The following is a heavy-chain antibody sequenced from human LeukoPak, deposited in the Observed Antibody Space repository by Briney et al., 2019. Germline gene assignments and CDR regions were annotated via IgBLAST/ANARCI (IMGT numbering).Heavy chain of an antibody. CDR3: AKDLKAVAKRSYYFDY. V-gene: IGHV3-30*18. D-gene: IGHD6-19*01. Sequence: GGSLRLSCAASGFTFSSYGMHWVRQAPGKGLEWVAVISYDGSNKYYADSVKGRFTISRDNSKNTLYLQMNSLRAEDTAVYYCAKDLKAVAKRSYYFDYWGQGTLVTVSS. CDR2: ISYDGSNK. J-gene: IGHJ4*02. CDR1: GFTFSSYG.